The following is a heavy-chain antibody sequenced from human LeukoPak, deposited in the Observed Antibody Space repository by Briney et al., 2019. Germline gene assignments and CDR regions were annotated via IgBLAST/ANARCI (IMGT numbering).Heavy chain of an antibody. CDR3: ARDRRVIVGERNAFDI. V-gene: IGHV1-18*01. CDR1: GYTFTSYG. D-gene: IGHD1-26*01. CDR2: ISAYNGNT. J-gene: IGHJ3*02. Sequence: GASVKVSCKASGYTFTSYGISWVRQAPGQGLEWMGWISAYNGNTNYAQKLQGRVTMTTDTSTSTAYMELRSLRSDDTAVYYCARDRRVIVGERNAFDIWGQGTMVTVSS.